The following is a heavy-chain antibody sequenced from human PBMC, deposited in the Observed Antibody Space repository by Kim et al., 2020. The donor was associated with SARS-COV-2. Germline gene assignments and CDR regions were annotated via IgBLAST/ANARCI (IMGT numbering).Heavy chain of an antibody. CDR2: IYSGGST. V-gene: IGHV3-66*01. J-gene: IGHJ6*02. CDR1: GFTVSSNY. Sequence: GGSLRLSCAASGFTVSSNYMSWVRQAPGKGLEWVSVIYSGGSTYYADSVKGRFTISRDNAKNTLYLQMSSLRAEDTAVYYCARFLKFMVRGSYDYYGMDSWGQRTTRSVSS. D-gene: IGHD3-10*01. CDR3: ARFLKFMVRGSYDYYGMDS.